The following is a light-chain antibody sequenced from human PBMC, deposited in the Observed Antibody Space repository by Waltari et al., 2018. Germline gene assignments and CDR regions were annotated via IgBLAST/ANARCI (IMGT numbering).Light chain of an antibody. V-gene: IGLV1-44*01. Sequence: QSVLTQPPSASGTPGQRVTISCSGSSSNIGNNPINWFHRLPGTAPKLLIYRNNHRPSWGPDRLSGSKSDTSASLTISWLQSEDEADYYCATWDDNLTGVVFGGGTKLTV. CDR1: SSNIGNNP. CDR3: ATWDDNLTGVV. J-gene: IGLJ2*01. CDR2: RNN.